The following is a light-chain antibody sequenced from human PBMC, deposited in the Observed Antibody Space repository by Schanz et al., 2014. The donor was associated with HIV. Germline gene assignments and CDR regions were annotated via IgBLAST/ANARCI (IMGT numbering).Light chain of an antibody. CDR3: CSFAGTIWV. V-gene: IGLV1-40*01. CDR1: SSNIGANYD. Sequence: QSVLAQPPSVSGAPGQRVTISCTGSSSNIGANYDVHWYQLLPGSAPKLLIYGNSNRPSGVPDRFSGSKSGNTASLTISGLQAEDEADYYCCSFAGTIWVFGGGTKLTVL. CDR2: GNS. J-gene: IGLJ3*02.